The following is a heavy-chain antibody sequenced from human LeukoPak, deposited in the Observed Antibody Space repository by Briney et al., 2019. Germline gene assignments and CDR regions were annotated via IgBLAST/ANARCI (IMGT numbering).Heavy chain of an antibody. V-gene: IGHV4-59*01. CDR3: ARVSLYGSGSYWRFDP. CDR2: IYYSGST. Sequence: SETLSLTCTVSGGSISSYYWSWIRQPPGKGLEWIGYIYYSGSTNYNPSLKSRVTISVDTSKNQFSLKLSSVTAADTAVYYCARVSLYGSGSYWRFDPWGQGTLVTVSS. D-gene: IGHD3-10*01. CDR1: GGSISSYY. J-gene: IGHJ5*02.